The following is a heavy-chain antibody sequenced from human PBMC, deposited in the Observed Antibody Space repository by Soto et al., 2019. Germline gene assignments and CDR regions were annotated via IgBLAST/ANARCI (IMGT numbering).Heavy chain of an antibody. CDR2: MYFGGSF. D-gene: IGHD3-22*01. CDR1: GASVSDGY. Sequence: SETLSLTCTVPGASVSDGYWSWIRQPPGKGLEWIGFMYFGGSFNYNPSLSSRVTLSVETSKNQFSMKVTSVTASVTAVYYCARSCYDSTGFAVDPRAQGTLVTGSS. J-gene: IGHJ5*02. CDR3: ARSCYDSTGFAVDP. V-gene: IGHV4-59*02.